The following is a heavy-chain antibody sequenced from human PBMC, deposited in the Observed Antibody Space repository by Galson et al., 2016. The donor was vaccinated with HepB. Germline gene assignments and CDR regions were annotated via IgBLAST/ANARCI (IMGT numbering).Heavy chain of an antibody. D-gene: IGHD6-19*01. CDR1: GCNFATYW. Sequence: QSGAEVKKPGESLKISCKGSGCNFATYWIGWVRQMPGKGLEWMGIIYPGDSDTTYSPSFQGQVTISADRSINTAYLQWRSLKASDTAIYYCARLGAAGIFDAFDIWGQGIMVTVSS. J-gene: IGHJ3*02. CDR2: IYPGDSDT. CDR3: ARLGAAGIFDAFDI. V-gene: IGHV5-51*01.